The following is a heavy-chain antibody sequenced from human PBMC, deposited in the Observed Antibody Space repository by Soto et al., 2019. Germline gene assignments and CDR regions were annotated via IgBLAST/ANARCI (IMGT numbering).Heavy chain of an antibody. CDR3: ARGDREDILVVVGARPGEYGIDI. J-gene: IGHJ6*02. Sequence: PVPPMRVSCAAAWVTFRNHAMRWVRPAPGKGLECLAVIAYDGSNAFYRDSVKGRFTISRDNSKNTLYLHMNSLRSEDTGVYYCARGDREDILVVVGARPGEYGIDIWGQGTTVTVSS. CDR1: WVTFRNHA. CDR2: IAYDGSNA. V-gene: IGHV3-30-3*01. D-gene: IGHD2-15*01.